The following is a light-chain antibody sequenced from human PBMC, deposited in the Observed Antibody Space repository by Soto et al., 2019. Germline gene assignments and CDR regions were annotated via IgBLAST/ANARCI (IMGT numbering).Light chain of an antibody. CDR2: DAS. Sequence: EIVLTQSPATLSLSPGERATLSCRASQSVSTYLAWYQQKPGQDPRLLIYDASNRATGIPARFSGSGSGTDFTLTISSLEPEDFAVYYCQQRSNWPPTWTFGQGTKVEI. CDR3: QQRSNWPPTWT. J-gene: IGKJ1*01. V-gene: IGKV3-11*01. CDR1: QSVSTY.